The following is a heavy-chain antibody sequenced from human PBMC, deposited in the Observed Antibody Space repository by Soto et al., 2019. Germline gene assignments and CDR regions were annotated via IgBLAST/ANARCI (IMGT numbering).Heavy chain of an antibody. CDR1: GYTFTGYY. J-gene: IGHJ4*02. Sequence: ASVKVSCKASGYTFTGYYMHWVRQAPGQGLEWMGWINPNSGGTNYAQKFQGWVTMTRDTSISTAYMELSRLRSDDTAVYYCARVIYGSGSTPYFFDYWGQGTLVTVSS. CDR3: ARVIYGSGSTPYFFDY. V-gene: IGHV1-2*04. D-gene: IGHD3-10*01. CDR2: INPNSGGT.